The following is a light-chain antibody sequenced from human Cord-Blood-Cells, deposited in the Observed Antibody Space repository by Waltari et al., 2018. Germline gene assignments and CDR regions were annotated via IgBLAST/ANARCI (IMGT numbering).Light chain of an antibody. CDR2: SNN. J-gene: IGLJ3*02. CDR1: SSNXGSNT. V-gene: IGLV1-44*01. Sequence: QSVLTQPXXXSGTXGQRVXISCSGSSSNXGSNTVNWYQQLPGPAPKLLIXSNNXXXSGXXDRXXXAKXXTSAXXAISXXQSEDEADYXXAAWDDSXNGXXXXGGTXLTVL. CDR3: AAWDDSXNGXX.